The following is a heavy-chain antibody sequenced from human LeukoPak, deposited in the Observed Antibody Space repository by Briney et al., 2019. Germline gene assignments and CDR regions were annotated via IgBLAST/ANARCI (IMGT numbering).Heavy chain of an antibody. CDR2: INPSGGST. V-gene: IGHV1-46*01. Sequence: ASVKVPCKASGYTFTSYYMHWVRQAPGQGLEWMGIINPSGGSTSYAQKFQGRVTMTRDTSTSTVYVELSSLRSEDTAVYYCARGWGDILTGPNYKRYDASDYWGQGTLVTVSS. CDR3: ARGWGDILTGPNYKRYDASDY. CDR1: GYTFTSYY. D-gene: IGHD3-9*01. J-gene: IGHJ4*02.